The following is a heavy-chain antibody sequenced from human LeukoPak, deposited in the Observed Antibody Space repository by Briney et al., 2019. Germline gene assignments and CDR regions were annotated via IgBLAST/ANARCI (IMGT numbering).Heavy chain of an antibody. D-gene: IGHD2-21*02. J-gene: IGHJ6*03. CDR3: VRLVTSYYYYMDV. Sequence: GSLRLSCAASGFTVSRKYMSWVRQAPGKGLEWIGSIYYSGTTYYNPSLKSRVTISVDTSKNQFSLKLTSVTAADTAVYYCVRLVTSYYYYMDVWGKGTTVTVSS. CDR1: GFTVSRKY. CDR2: IYYSGTT. V-gene: IGHV4-39*01.